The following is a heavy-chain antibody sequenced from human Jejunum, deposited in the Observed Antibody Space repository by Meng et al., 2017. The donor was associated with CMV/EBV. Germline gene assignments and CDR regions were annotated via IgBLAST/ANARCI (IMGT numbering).Heavy chain of an antibody. V-gene: IGHV3-53*05. CDR3: AREHSSSYYSNHYFDL. Sequence: FTVSYNYISWVRQAPVKGLHWISATFNGRNTYYADSMKGRFTISRDNSKNTLWLQMDGLRPEDTAVYYCAREHSSSYYSNHYFDLWGQGTLVRLL. D-gene: IGHD1-26*01. CDR2: TFNGRNT. CDR1: FTVSYNY. J-gene: IGHJ4*02.